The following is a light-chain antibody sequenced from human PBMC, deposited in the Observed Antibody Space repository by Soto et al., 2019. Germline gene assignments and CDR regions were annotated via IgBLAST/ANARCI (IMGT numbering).Light chain of an antibody. Sequence: EIVMTQSPATLSVSPGESATLSCRASQGVTYNLAWYQQKPGQAPRLLIYGASTRATGIPARFSGSGSGTEFTLTISSLQSEDFAVYHCQQYNNLPHTFGRGTKLEIK. CDR2: GAS. CDR3: QQYNNLPHT. J-gene: IGKJ2*01. CDR1: QGVTYN. V-gene: IGKV3-15*01.